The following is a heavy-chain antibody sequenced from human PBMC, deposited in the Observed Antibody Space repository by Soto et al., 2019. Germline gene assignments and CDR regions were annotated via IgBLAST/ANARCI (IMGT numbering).Heavy chain of an antibody. V-gene: IGHV3-30-3*01. CDR3: ARDQSVTTSSYYYYGMDV. CDR1: GFTFSSYA. D-gene: IGHD4-4*01. Sequence: QVQLVESGGGVVQPGRSLRLSCAASGFTFSSYAMHWVRQAPGKGLEWVAVISYDGSNKYYADSVKGRFTISRDNSKITLDLQMNCLSAEDTAVYYCARDQSVTTSSYYYYGMDVWGQGTTVTVSS. J-gene: IGHJ6*02. CDR2: ISYDGSNK.